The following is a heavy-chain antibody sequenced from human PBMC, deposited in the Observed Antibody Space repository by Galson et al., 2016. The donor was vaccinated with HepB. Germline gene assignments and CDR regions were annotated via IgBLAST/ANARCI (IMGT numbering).Heavy chain of an antibody. V-gene: IGHV3-74*01. J-gene: IGHJ5*01. D-gene: IGHD3-10*01. CDR3: ARGSWAPFES. Sequence: SLRLSCAASGFRFSSVWMHWARQAPGKGLVWVSGLSFDGSARRYADSVKSRFPISRDNAKNTLYLEMTSLSAEDTAVYYCARGSWAPFESWGQGTLVTVSS. CDR2: LSFDGSAR. CDR1: GFRFSSVW.